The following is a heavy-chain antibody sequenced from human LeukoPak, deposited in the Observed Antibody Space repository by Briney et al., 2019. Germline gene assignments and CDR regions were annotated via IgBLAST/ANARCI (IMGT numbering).Heavy chain of an antibody. CDR1: GFTFTNAW. Sequence: PGGSLRLSCEASGFTFTNAWMNWVRQAPGKGPEWVGRMKSKRDGGATEYAAPVKGRFTISRDDSKNTVYLQMNSLKTEDTAVYYCTTAAVVLRYFNWLFPDYWGQGTLVTVSS. J-gene: IGHJ4*02. CDR3: TTAAVVLRYFNWLFPDY. CDR2: MKSKRDGGAT. V-gene: IGHV3-15*01. D-gene: IGHD3-9*01.